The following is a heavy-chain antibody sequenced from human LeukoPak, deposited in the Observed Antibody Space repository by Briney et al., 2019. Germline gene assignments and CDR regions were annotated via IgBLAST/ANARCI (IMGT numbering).Heavy chain of an antibody. Sequence: GGPLRLSCAAAGFTFSVYYMSWIRQAPGKGLEWVSYISSSGSTIYYADSVKGRFTISRDNAKNSLYLQMNSLRAEDTAVYYCARDFSSSSWGPSCYMDVWGKGTTVTVSS. D-gene: IGHD6-13*01. CDR3: ARDFSSSSWGPSCYMDV. CDR1: GFTFSVYY. CDR2: ISSSGSTI. J-gene: IGHJ6*03. V-gene: IGHV3-11*01.